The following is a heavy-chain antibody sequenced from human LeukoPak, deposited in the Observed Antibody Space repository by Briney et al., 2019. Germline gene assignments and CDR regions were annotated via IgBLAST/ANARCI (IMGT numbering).Heavy chain of an antibody. Sequence: PSETLSLTCTVSGGSISSSSYYWGWIRQPPGKGLEWIGSIYYSGSTYYNPSLKSRVTISVDTSKNQFSLKLSSVTAADTAVYYCARHVLGYGPFFYFDYWGQGTLVTVSS. CDR2: IYYSGST. D-gene: IGHD2-15*01. J-gene: IGHJ4*02. V-gene: IGHV4-39*01. CDR3: ARHVLGYGPFFYFDY. CDR1: GGSISSSSYY.